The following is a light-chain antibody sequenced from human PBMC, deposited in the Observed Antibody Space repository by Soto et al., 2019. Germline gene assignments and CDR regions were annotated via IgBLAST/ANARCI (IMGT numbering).Light chain of an antibody. V-gene: IGKV2-40*01. Sequence: DIVMTQTPLSLPVTPGEPASISCRSSQGLLDSDDGFTYLDWYLQKPGQSPQLLIYTLSDRASGVPDRFSAGGSGTDFTLKISRVEAEDVGVYYCMQRLEFPYTFGPGTKVDIK. CDR1: QGLLDSDDGFTY. J-gene: IGKJ3*01. CDR2: TLS. CDR3: MQRLEFPYT.